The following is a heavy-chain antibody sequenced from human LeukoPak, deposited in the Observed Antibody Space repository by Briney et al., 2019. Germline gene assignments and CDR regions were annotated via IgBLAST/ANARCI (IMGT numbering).Heavy chain of an antibody. Sequence: GGSLRLSCEASGFTFSTYPMHWVRQAPDKGLEWVAMISYHGSNEYYADSVKGRFTISRDNSKNTLYLQMNTPRVEDTAIYYWARVNDTTGYYHYFDSWGQGTLVTVSS. CDR1: GFTFSTYP. V-gene: IGHV3-30*04. CDR2: ISYHGSNE. J-gene: IGHJ4*02. CDR3: ARVNDTTGYYHYFDS. D-gene: IGHD3-22*01.